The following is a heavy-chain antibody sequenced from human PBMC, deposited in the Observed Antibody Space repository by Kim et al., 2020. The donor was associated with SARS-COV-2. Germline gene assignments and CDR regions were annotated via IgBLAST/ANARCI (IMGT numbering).Heavy chain of an antibody. CDR2: INHSGST. J-gene: IGHJ4*02. V-gene: IGHV4-34*01. D-gene: IGHD6-25*01. CDR1: GGSFSGYY. Sequence: SETLSLTCAVYGGSFSGYYWSWIRQPPGKGLEWIGEINHSGSTNYNPSLKSRVTISVDTSKNQFSLKLSSVTAADTAVYYCARLIPRRNQRLPRRDSRKTDYWGQGTLVTVSS. CDR3: ARLIPRRNQRLPRRDSRKTDY.